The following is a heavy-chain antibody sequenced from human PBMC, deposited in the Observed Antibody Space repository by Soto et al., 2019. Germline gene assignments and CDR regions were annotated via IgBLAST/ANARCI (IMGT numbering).Heavy chain of an antibody. D-gene: IGHD6-13*01. Sequence: EVQLVESGGGLVKPGGSLRLPCAASGFTFSSYSMNWVRQAPGKGLEWVSSIISSSSYIYYADSVKGRFTISRDNAKNSLYLQMNSLRAEDTAVYYCARGSSWFDYYYYYGMDVWGQGTTVTVSS. J-gene: IGHJ6*02. CDR3: ARGSSWFDYYYYYGMDV. CDR1: GFTFSSYS. CDR2: IISSSSYI. V-gene: IGHV3-21*01.